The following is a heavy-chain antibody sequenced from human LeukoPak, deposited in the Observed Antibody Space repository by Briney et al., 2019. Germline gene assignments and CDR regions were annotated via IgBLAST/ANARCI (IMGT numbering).Heavy chain of an antibody. CDR1: GGSISSTNW. J-gene: IGHJ4*02. CDR3: AGGGGRSRPRDY. D-gene: IGHD3-16*01. Sequence: PSETLSLTCGVSGGSISSTNWWTWVRQPPGEGLEWIGEVHLSGRTNYNPSLESRVTMSVDMSENHISLKLTSVTAANTAVYYWAGGGGRSRPRDYWGKGILVTVS. V-gene: IGHV4-4*02. CDR2: VHLSGRT.